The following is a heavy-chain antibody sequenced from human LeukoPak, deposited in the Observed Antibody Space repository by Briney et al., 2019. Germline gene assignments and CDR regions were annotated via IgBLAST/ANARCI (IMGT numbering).Heavy chain of an antibody. Sequence: PSETLSLTCAVYGGSLSGFYWSWIRQPPGKGLEWIGEINHSGSTNYNPSLKSRVTISVDTSKNQFSLKLSSVTAADTAVYYCARDHGDYMDSWGQGTLVTVSS. CDR1: GGSLSGFY. CDR3: ARDHGDYMDS. D-gene: IGHD4-17*01. J-gene: IGHJ4*02. V-gene: IGHV4-34*01. CDR2: INHSGST.